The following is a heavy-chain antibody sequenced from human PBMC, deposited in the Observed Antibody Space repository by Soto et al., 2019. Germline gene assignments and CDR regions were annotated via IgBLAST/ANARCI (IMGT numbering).Heavy chain of an antibody. D-gene: IGHD6-19*01. Sequence: QVQLVQSGAEVKKPGASVKVSCKASGYTFTSYAMHWVRQTPGQRLEWMGWINAGNGNTKYSQKFQGRVTITRDTSASTAYMELSSLRSEDTAVYYCARGLAPYYFDYWGQGTLVTVSS. CDR2: INAGNGNT. CDR3: ARGLAPYYFDY. J-gene: IGHJ4*02. CDR1: GYTFTSYA. V-gene: IGHV1-3*01.